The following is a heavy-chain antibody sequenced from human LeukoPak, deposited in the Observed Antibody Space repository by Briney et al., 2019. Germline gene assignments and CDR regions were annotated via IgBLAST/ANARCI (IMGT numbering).Heavy chain of an antibody. CDR1: GGSISNNY. Sequence: PSETLSLTCTVSGGSISNNYWSWIRQPPGKGLEWIGYIYYSGSTNYNPSLKSRVTILVDTSKNQFSLKLSSVTAADTAVYYCARYYCGSTDCPGIDYWGQGTLVTVSS. CDR2: IYYSGST. CDR3: ARYYCGSTDCPGIDY. D-gene: IGHD2-2*01. J-gene: IGHJ4*02. V-gene: IGHV4-59*08.